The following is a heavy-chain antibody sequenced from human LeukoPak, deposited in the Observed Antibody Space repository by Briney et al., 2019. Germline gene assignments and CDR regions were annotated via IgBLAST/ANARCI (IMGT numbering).Heavy chain of an antibody. CDR3: ATESIAAAGTVIYFDY. D-gene: IGHD6-13*01. CDR2: INHSGST. V-gene: IGHV4-34*01. Sequence: SETLSLTCAVYGGSFSGYYWSWIRQPPGKGLEWIGEINHSGSTNYNPSLKSRVTLSVDTSKNQFSLKLSSVTAADTAVYYCATESIAAAGTVIYFDYWGQGTLVTVSS. J-gene: IGHJ4*02. CDR1: GGSFSGYY.